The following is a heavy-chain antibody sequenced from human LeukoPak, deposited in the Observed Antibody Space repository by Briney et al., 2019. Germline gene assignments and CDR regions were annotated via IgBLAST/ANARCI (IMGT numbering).Heavy chain of an antibody. Sequence: PGGFLRLSCAASGFTFSNYNMNWVRQAPGKGLEWVSSISSSSSYIYYADSVKGRFTISRDNAKSSLYLQMNSLRAEDTAVYYCARGVPHRVVPAAFMPGAFDVWGQGTKVTVSS. D-gene: IGHD2-2*01. V-gene: IGHV3-21*01. CDR2: ISSSSSYI. CDR3: ARGVPHRVVPAAFMPGAFDV. J-gene: IGHJ3*01. CDR1: GFTFSNYN.